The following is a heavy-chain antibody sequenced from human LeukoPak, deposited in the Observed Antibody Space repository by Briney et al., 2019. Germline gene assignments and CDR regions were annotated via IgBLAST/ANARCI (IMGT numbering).Heavy chain of an antibody. CDR1: GGSMNQYY. Sequence: KASETLSLTCTVSGGSMNQYYWSWIRQPAGKGLEWIGRIYSTGTTYYKPSLKSRVTMSVDTSHNQFFLQLSSVTAAETAVYYCAREARSGYEGFWSDPWGQGTVVTVSS. CDR3: AREARSGYEGFWSDP. D-gene: IGHD5-12*01. CDR2: IYSTGTT. J-gene: IGHJ5*02. V-gene: IGHV4-4*07.